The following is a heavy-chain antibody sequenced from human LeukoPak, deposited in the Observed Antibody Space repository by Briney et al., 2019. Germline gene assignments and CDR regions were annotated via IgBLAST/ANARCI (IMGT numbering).Heavy chain of an antibody. Sequence: ASVKVSCKASGYTFTSYGISWVRQAPGQGLEWMGWISAYNGNTNYAQKLQGRATMTTDTSTSTAYMELRSLRSDDTAVYYCARIYYDILTGYYRENWFDPWGQGTLVTVSS. D-gene: IGHD3-9*01. CDR1: GYTFTSYG. CDR2: ISAYNGNT. V-gene: IGHV1-18*01. J-gene: IGHJ5*02. CDR3: ARIYYDILTGYYRENWFDP.